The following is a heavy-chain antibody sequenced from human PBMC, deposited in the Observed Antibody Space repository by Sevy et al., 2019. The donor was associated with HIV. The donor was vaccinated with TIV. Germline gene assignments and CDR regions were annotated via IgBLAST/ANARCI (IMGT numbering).Heavy chain of an antibody. D-gene: IGHD1-26*01. V-gene: IGHV3-30*18. CDR3: ANAYSGSYSHSYLYALDV. CDR2: ISHDGINE. J-gene: IGHJ6*02. Sequence: GGSLRLSCTGCGFSFSYYGIHWVRQAPGKGLDWVALISHDGINEYYADSVKGRFTISRDNSKNTVYLEMNRLRNEDTAIYFCANAYSGSYSHSYLYALDVWGQGTTVTVSS. CDR1: GFSFSYYG.